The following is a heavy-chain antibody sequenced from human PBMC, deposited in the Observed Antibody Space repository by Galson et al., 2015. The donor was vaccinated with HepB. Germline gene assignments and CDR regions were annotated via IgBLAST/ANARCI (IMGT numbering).Heavy chain of an antibody. CDR1: GFTFSSYA. CDR3: ARDQGGVAVAKNRHYYYYYGMDV. D-gene: IGHD6-19*01. J-gene: IGHJ6*02. Sequence: SLRLSCAASGFTFSSYAMHWVRQAPGKGLEWVAVISYDGSNKYYADSVKGRFTISRDNSKNTLYLQMNSLRAEDTAVYYCARDQGGVAVAKNRHYYYYYGMDVWGQGTTVAVSS. V-gene: IGHV3-30-3*01. CDR2: ISYDGSNK.